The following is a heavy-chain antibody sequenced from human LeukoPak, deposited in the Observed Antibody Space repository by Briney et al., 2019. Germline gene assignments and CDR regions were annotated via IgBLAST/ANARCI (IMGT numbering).Heavy chain of an antibody. CDR1: GFTLSSYS. CDR3: ARVLGDDRDI. V-gene: IGHV3-21*01. Sequence: PGGSLRLSCAASGFTLSSYSMNWVRQAPGKGLEWVSSISSSSSYIYYADSVKGRFTISRDNAKNSLYLKMNSLRAEDTAVYYCARVLGDDRDIWGQGTMVTVSS. D-gene: IGHD2-21*02. CDR2: ISSSSSYI. J-gene: IGHJ3*02.